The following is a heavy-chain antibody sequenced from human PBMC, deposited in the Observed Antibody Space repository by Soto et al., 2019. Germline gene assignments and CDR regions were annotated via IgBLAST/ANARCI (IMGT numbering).Heavy chain of an antibody. Sequence: EVQLVESGGGLVQPGRSLRLSCAASGFTFDDYAMHWVRQAPGKGLEWVSGISWNSGSIGYADSVKGRFTISRDNAKNSLYLQMNSLRAEDTALYYCAKDIGYCSGGSCYSSAFDIWGQGTIVTVSS. CDR1: GFTFDDYA. CDR2: ISWNSGSI. D-gene: IGHD2-15*01. CDR3: AKDIGYCSGGSCYSSAFDI. V-gene: IGHV3-9*01. J-gene: IGHJ3*02.